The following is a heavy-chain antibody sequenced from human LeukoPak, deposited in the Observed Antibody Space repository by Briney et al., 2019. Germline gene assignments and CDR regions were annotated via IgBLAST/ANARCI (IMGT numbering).Heavy chain of an antibody. J-gene: IGHJ4*02. CDR3: ARGWPPPAAGFDY. V-gene: IGHV3-53*01. Sequence: GSLRLSCAASGFTVSSNYMSWVRPAPGEGLEWVSILYSGGDTYYAASVKGRFTISRDNSKNTLYLQMNTLRAEDTAVYYCARGWPPPAAGFDYWGQGTLVTVSS. CDR1: GFTVSSNY. D-gene: IGHD6-13*01. CDR2: LYSGGDT.